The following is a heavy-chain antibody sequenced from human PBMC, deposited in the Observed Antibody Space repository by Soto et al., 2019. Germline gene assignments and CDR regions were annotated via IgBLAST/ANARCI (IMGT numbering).Heavy chain of an antibody. CDR2: IISIFGTT. CDR3: AKEAGGSYPYNWFDA. CDR1: GDTFNSFG. V-gene: IGHV1-69*18. Sequence: QVQLVQSGAEVRQPGSAVKVSCKGSGDTFNSFGINWVRQAPGQGLEWIGSIISIFGTTFYAQNFRDRVTFTADESTRTAYMELSSLTSEDTALYYCAKEAGGSYPYNWFDAWGQGTLVTVSS. D-gene: IGHD1-26*01. J-gene: IGHJ5*02.